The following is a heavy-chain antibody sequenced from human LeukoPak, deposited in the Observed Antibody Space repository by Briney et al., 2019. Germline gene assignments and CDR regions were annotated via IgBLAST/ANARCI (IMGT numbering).Heavy chain of an antibody. V-gene: IGHV3-33*06. CDR1: GFTFSNYG. J-gene: IGHJ3*02. CDR2: IWPDGSIK. Sequence: PGGSLRLSCAVSGFTFSNYGMHWVRQAPGRGLEWVAIIWPDGSIKYYADSATGRFSISRDNSKNTLYLQMNSPRAEDTAIYYCAKGGGSTIDDAFDIWGQGTMVTVYS. CDR3: AKGGGSTIDDAFDI. D-gene: IGHD3-10*01.